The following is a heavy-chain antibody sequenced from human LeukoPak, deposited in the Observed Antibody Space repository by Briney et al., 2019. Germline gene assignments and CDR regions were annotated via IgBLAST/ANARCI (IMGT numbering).Heavy chain of an antibody. CDR2: ISWDDEE. CDR1: WFSLSSSGVA. D-gene: IGHD2-8*02. V-gene: IGHV2-5*02. J-gene: IGHJ4*02. CDR3: AHRRGGVFDY. Sequence: SGPTLVKPTQTLTLTCTFSWFSLSSSGVAVGWIRQPPEKALEWLALISWDDEEHCSPSLKNRLTITKDTSKNQVVLTMTNMDPVDTATYYCAHRRGGVFDYWGQGTLVTVSS.